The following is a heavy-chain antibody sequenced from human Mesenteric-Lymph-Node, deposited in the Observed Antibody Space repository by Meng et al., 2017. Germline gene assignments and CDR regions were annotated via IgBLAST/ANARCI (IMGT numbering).Heavy chain of an antibody. CDR2: INTDGSNR. CDR3: ARDKGGDHSFDY. Sequence: GGSLRLSCAASGFTFSDYWMHWVRQAPGKGLEWVSRINTDGSNRGYADSVEGRFTISRDNAKNTLYLQMNSLRLEDTAVYYCARDKGGDHSFDYWGQGPLDTVSS. V-gene: IGHV3-74*01. J-gene: IGHJ4*02. CDR1: GFTFSDYW. D-gene: IGHD4-17*01.